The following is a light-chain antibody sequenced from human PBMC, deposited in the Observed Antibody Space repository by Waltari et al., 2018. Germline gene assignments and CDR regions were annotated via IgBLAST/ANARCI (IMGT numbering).Light chain of an antibody. CDR2: ESS. J-gene: IGKJ5*01. V-gene: IGKV1-5*03. Sequence: DIQMTQSPATLSASVGDRVTITCRANQSISTWLAWYQQKPGKSPNLLIYESSSLEIGVPSRFSGSGSGTEFTLTISGLQPDDFATYYCQQYNSFPITFGPGTRLEIK. CDR1: QSISTW. CDR3: QQYNSFPIT.